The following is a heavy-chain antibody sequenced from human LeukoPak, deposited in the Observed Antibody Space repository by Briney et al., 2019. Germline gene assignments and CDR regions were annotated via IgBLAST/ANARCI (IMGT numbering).Heavy chain of an antibody. CDR1: GGTFSSYA. J-gene: IGHJ3*02. V-gene: IGHV1-69*13. D-gene: IGHD3-10*01. CDR3: AREVRWFGELGDAFDI. CDR2: IIPIFGTA. Sequence: ASVKVSCKASGGTFSSYAISWVRQAPGQGLEWMGGIIPIFGTANYAQKFQGRVTITADESTSTAYMELSSLRSEDTAVYYCAREVRWFGELGDAFDIWGQGTMVTVSS.